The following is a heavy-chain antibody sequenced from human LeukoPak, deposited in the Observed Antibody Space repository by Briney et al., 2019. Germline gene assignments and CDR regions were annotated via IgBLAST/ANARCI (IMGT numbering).Heavy chain of an antibody. CDR3: ARASSWPFDY. Sequence: SETLSLTCTVSGGSISSYYCSWLRQPAGKGLEWIGRIYSSGSSNYNPSLKSRVTMSVDTSKNQFSLKLTSVTAADTAVYYCARASSWPFDYWGQGILVTVSS. V-gene: IGHV4-4*07. CDR2: IYSSGSS. D-gene: IGHD6-13*01. CDR1: GGSISSYY. J-gene: IGHJ4*02.